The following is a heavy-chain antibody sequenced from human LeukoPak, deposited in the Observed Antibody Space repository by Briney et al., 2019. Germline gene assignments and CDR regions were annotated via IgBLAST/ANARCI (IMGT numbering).Heavy chain of an antibody. CDR3: AKDRGPDSTAWYLDV. Sequence: PGGSLRLSCAASGFTFSSYGMHWVRQAPGKGLEWVSTLTGIDSTYYADSVKGRLTISRDNSRNTLFLQMNSLTVEDTAVYYCAKDRGPDSTAWYLDVWGNGTTVTVSS. CDR2: LTGIDST. D-gene: IGHD2/OR15-2a*01. J-gene: IGHJ6*03. V-gene: IGHV3-23*01. CDR1: GFTFSSYG.